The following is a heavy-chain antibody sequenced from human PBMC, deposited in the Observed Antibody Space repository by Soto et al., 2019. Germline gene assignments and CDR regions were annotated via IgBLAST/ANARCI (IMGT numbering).Heavy chain of an antibody. D-gene: IGHD1-1*01. CDR1: GGTFSSYA. V-gene: IGHV1-69*13. J-gene: IGHJ6*02. Sequence: SVKVSCKASGGTFSSYAISWVRQAPGQGLEWMGGIIPIFGTANYAQKFQGRVTITADESTSTAYMELSSLRSEDTAVFYCARGGYDVRYYYYYAMDVWGQGTTVTV. CDR3: ARGGYDVRYYYYYAMDV. CDR2: IIPIFGTA.